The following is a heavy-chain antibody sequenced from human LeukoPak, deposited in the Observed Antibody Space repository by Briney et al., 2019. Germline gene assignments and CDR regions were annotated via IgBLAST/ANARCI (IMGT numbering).Heavy chain of an antibody. Sequence: SQTLSLTCAISGESVSSNRAAWNWIRHSPPRGRERRGRTSYRSQWHIGYAVSGKSRLTINPDTSKNQFSLQLNSVTPEDTAVYYYARDPNWSHYFDYWGQGTLVTVSS. CDR1: GESVSSNRAA. V-gene: IGHV6-1*01. CDR2: TSYRSQWHI. CDR3: ARDPNWSHYFDY. J-gene: IGHJ4*02. D-gene: IGHD1-20*01.